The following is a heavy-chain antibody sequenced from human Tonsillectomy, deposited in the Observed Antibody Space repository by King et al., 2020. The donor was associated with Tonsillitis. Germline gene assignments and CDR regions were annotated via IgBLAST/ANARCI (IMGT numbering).Heavy chain of an antibody. Sequence: VQLVESGGGLVQPGGSLRLSCSASGFTFSSYAMHWVRQAPGKGLEYVSVISTNGGTTYYADSVKGRFTISRDNSKNTLYLQMSSLRAEDTAVYYCVKGSGGYWRQIDYWGLGTLVTVSS. CDR2: ISTNGGTT. D-gene: IGHD1-26*01. J-gene: IGHJ4*02. CDR1: GFTFSSYA. CDR3: VKGSGGYWRQIDY. V-gene: IGHV3-64D*06.